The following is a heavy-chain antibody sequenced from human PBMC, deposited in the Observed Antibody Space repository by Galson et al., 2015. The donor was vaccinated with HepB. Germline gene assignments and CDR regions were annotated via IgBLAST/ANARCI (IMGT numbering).Heavy chain of an antibody. CDR2: ISSSSSYI. J-gene: IGHJ3*02. CDR3: ARENGDSSGYYPDDAFDI. V-gene: IGHV3-21*01. CDR1: GFTFSSYS. D-gene: IGHD3-22*01. Sequence: SLRLSCAASGFTFSSYSMNWVRQAPGKGLEWVSSISSSSSYIYYADSVKGRFTISRDNSKNTLYLQMNSLRAEDTAVYYCARENGDSSGYYPDDAFDIWGQGTMVTVSS.